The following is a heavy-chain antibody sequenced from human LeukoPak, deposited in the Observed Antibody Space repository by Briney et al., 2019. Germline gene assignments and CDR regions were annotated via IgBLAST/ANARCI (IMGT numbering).Heavy chain of an antibody. CDR1: GFTFSNGW. CDR2: ISYDGSNK. CDR3: ARDSLGDPTYYFDY. V-gene: IGHV3-30*03. D-gene: IGHD3-10*01. J-gene: IGHJ4*02. Sequence: SGGSLRLSCAASGFTFSNGWMSWVRQAPGKGLEWVAVISYDGSNKYYADSVKGRFTISRDNSKNTLYLQMNSLRAEDTAVYYCARDSLGDPTYYFDYWGQGTLVTVSS.